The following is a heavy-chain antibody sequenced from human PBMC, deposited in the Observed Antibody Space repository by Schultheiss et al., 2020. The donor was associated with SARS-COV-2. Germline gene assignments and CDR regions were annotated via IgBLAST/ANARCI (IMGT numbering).Heavy chain of an antibody. V-gene: IGHV3-64*04. CDR2: ISSNGGST. CDR1: GFTFSSYA. J-gene: IGHJ4*02. CDR3: ARDVASGYLFDY. D-gene: IGHD5-12*01. Sequence: GGSLRLSCSASGFTFSSYAMHWVRQAPGKGLEYVSAISSNGGSTYYADSVKGRFTISRHNSKNTLYLQMNSLRAEDTAVYYCARDVASGYLFDYWGQGTLVTVCS.